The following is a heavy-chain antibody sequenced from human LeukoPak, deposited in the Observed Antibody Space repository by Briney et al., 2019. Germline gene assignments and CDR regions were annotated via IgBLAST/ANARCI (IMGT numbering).Heavy chain of an antibody. D-gene: IGHD1-26*01. V-gene: IGHV5-51*01. Sequence: GESLKISCKGSGYSFTSYWIGWVRQMPGKGLEWMGIIYPGDSDTRYSPSFQGQVTISADKSISTAYLQWSSLKASDTAMYYCARPPSGSYTLEGAFDIWGQGTMVTVSS. J-gene: IGHJ3*02. CDR2: IYPGDSDT. CDR1: GYSFTSYW. CDR3: ARPPSGSYTLEGAFDI.